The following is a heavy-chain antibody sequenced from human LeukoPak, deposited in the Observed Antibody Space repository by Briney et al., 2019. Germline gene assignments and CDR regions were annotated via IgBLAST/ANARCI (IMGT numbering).Heavy chain of an antibody. CDR3: ARAYYDILTGYSSWFDP. J-gene: IGHJ5*02. V-gene: IGHV5-51*01. CDR1: GYSFTSYW. CDR2: IYPGDSDT. Sequence: GESLKISCKGSGYSFTSYWIGWVRQMPGKGLDWMGIIYPGDSDTRYRPSFQGQVTISADKSISTAYLQWSSLKASDTAMYYCARAYYDILTGYSSWFDPWGQGTLVTVSS. D-gene: IGHD3-9*01.